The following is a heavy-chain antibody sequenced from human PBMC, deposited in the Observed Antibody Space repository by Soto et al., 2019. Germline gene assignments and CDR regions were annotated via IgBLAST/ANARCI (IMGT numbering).Heavy chain of an antibody. Sequence: QVQLQESGPGLVKPSGTLSLTCAVSGGSISSSNWWSWVRQPPGKGLEWIGEIYHSGSTNYNPSLKSRVTLAVDKSKSQFSLKLSSVTAADTAVYYCARLYMVRGVMDWFDPWGQGTLVTVSS. D-gene: IGHD3-10*01. CDR2: IYHSGST. J-gene: IGHJ5*02. V-gene: IGHV4-4*02. CDR3: ARLYMVRGVMDWFDP. CDR1: GGSISSSNW.